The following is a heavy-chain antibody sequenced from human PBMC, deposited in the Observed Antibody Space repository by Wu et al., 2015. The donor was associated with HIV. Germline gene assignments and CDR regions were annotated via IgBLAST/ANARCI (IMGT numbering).Heavy chain of an antibody. CDR2: IIPIFGTA. CDR3: ARDLRKDGYNSVEYFQH. Sequence: QVQLVQSGAEVKKPGSSVKVSCKASGGTFSSYAISWVRQAPGQGLEWMGGIIPIFGTANYAQKFQGRVTITTDESTSTAYMELSSLRSEDTAVYYCARDLRKDGYNSVEYFQHVGPGHPGHRLL. V-gene: IGHV1-69*05. D-gene: IGHD5-24*01. J-gene: IGHJ1*01. CDR1: GGTFSSYA.